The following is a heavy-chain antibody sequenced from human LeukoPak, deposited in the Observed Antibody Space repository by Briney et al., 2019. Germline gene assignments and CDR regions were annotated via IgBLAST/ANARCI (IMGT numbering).Heavy chain of an antibody. V-gene: IGHV4-59*01. Sequence: SETLSLTCTVSGGSISSYYWSWIRQPPGKGLEWIGYIYYSGSTNYNPSLKSRVTISVDTSKNQFSLKLSSVTAADTAVYYCAKDTAVAGHWGQGTLVTVSS. CDR3: AKDTAVAGH. CDR1: GGSISSYY. D-gene: IGHD6-19*01. J-gene: IGHJ4*02. CDR2: IYYSGST.